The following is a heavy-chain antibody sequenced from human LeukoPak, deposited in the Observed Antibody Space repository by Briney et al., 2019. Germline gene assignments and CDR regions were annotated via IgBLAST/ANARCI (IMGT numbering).Heavy chain of an antibody. CDR1: GFTFSNYW. Sequence: QSGGSLRLSCAASGFTFSNYWMTWVRQAPGKGPEWVASINNDGSGKYFVDSVKDRFTISRDNAKNSLYLQINSLKVEDTAIYYCARDDGDVWGIGTTVTVSS. CDR2: INNDGSGK. V-gene: IGHV3-7*01. J-gene: IGHJ6*03. CDR3: ARDDGDV.